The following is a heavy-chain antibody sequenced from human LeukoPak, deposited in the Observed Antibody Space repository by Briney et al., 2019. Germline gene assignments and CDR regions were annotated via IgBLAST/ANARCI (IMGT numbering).Heavy chain of an antibody. D-gene: IGHD1-26*01. CDR2: ISGSGDTT. J-gene: IGHJ4*02. Sequence: GGSLRLSCAASGFTSRHYAMSWVRQAPEKGLEWVSAISGSGDTTYYADSVKGRFTISRDTSKNTLYLQMNSLRAEDTAVYYCAKPQVGDLYYLDYWGQGTLVTVSS. CDR1: GFTSRHYA. CDR3: AKPQVGDLYYLDY. V-gene: IGHV3-23*01.